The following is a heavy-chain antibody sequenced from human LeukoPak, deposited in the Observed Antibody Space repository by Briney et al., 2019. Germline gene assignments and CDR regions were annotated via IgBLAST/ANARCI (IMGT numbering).Heavy chain of an antibody. CDR2: VSSSGSDA. J-gene: IGHJ4*02. D-gene: IGHD3-10*01. CDR1: GFIFTTYA. CDR3: ARGDRLLWFGESYFDY. V-gene: IGHV3-23*05. Sequence: GGSLRLSCAASGFIFTTYAMGWVRQLPGKGLEWVSSVSSSGSDAYYTSSVKGRFTISRDNSKNTLYLQVNSLRAEDTAVYYCARGDRLLWFGESYFDYWGQGTLVTVSS.